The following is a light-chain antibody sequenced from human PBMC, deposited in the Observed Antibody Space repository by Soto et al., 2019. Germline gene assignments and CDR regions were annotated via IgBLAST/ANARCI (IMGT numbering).Light chain of an antibody. V-gene: IGKV3-11*01. J-gene: IGKJ1*01. CDR2: EAS. CDR1: RSVTTF. CDR3: QQSHNWPRT. Sequence: EIVLPQSPGTLSLSPGERATLACRASRSVTTFLAWYQQRPGQAPRLLISEASNRAAGIPARFSGSGSGTDFTLTISSLEPEDFAVYYCQQSHNWPRTFGQGTKVDIK.